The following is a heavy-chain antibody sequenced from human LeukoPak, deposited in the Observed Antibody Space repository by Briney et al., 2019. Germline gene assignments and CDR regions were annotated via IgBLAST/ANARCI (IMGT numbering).Heavy chain of an antibody. V-gene: IGHV5-51*01. D-gene: IGHD5-24*01. J-gene: IGHJ4*02. CDR3: ATPSRDGYNRGFDY. Sequence: GESLKISCKGSGYSFSSHWIAWVRQMPGKGLEWMGIIYPGDSDTRYSPSFQGQVTISADMSISTAYLQWSSLKASDTAMYYCATPSRDGYNRGFDYWGQGTLVTVSS. CDR1: GYSFSSHW. CDR2: IYPGDSDT.